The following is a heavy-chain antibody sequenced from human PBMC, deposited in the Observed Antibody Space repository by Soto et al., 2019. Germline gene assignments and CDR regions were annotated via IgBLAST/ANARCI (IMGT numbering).Heavy chain of an antibody. CDR3: ARLGFNYDFLSGFYNVHHYYGIDV. D-gene: IGHD3-3*01. CDR2: IYPGDSDT. CDR1: GYKVSTWHNFTSYW. V-gene: IGHV5-51*01. Sequence: PGESLKISCMGSGYKVSTWHNFTSYWIAWVRQMPGEGLEWMGIIYPGDSDTRYSPSFQGQVTISADKSINSVYLQWSSLKASDTATYYCARLGFNYDFLSGFYNVHHYYGIDVCGQDNTLTISS. J-gene: IGHJ6*02.